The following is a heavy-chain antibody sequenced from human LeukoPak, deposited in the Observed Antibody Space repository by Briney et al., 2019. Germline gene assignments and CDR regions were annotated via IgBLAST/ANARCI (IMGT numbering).Heavy chain of an antibody. D-gene: IGHD2-2*01. J-gene: IGHJ3*02. CDR3: AAPGSITQHAFDI. Sequence: SETLSLPCTASGGSISSYYWSWIRQPPGKGLEWIGYIYYSGSTNYNPSLRSRVTISVDTSKNQFSLKLSSVTAADTAVYYCAAPGSITQHAFDIWGQGTMVTVSS. CDR1: GGSISSYY. V-gene: IGHV4-59*01. CDR2: IYYSGST.